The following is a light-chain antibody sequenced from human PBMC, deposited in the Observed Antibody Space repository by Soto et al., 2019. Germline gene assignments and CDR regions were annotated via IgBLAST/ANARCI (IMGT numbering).Light chain of an antibody. CDR1: QSVSSNY. Sequence: EIVLTQSPGTLSLSPGERATLACRASQSVSSNYLSWYQHRPGQAPRLLIYGASTRAIGIPDRFSGSGSGTDFTLTISRLQPEDFAVYYCHQASPFGGGTKVEIK. V-gene: IGKV3-20*01. CDR3: HQASP. CDR2: GAS. J-gene: IGKJ4*01.